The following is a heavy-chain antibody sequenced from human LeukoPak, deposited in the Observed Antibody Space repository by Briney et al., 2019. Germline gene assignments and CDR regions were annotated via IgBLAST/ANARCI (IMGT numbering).Heavy chain of an antibody. J-gene: IGHJ4*02. CDR3: ARVGAWGYCSGGTCYSDY. CDR1: GFTFCDYA. Sequence: GGSLRLSCTASGFTFCDYAVNWVRQAPGKGLEGVGFIRSKGYGETPEYAASVKGRFTISRDDSTSIAYLQMNSLKTEDTAVYYCARVGAWGYCSGGTCYSDYWGQGTLVTVSS. V-gene: IGHV3-49*04. D-gene: IGHD2-15*01. CDR2: IRSKGYGETP.